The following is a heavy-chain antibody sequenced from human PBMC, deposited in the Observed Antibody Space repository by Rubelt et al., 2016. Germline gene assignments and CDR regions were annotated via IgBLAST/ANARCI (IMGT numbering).Heavy chain of an antibody. CDR2: IYWDDDT. Sequence: QITLKESGPTLVKPTQTLTLTCTFSGFSLSTDGVGVGWIRQPPGKALEWLALIYWDDDTRSSPSLKSRLTIPKTISKTPVVLKKTNRESVDTATTYCAHRAHEDLTVAAIVPFFDHWGQGTLVAVSS. D-gene: IGHD1-26*01. J-gene: IGHJ4*02. CDR3: AHRAHEDLTVAAIVPFFDH. V-gene: IGHV2-5*02. CDR1: GFSLSTDGVG.